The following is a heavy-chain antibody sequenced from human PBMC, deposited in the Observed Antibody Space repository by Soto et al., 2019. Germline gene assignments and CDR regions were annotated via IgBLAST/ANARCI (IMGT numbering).Heavy chain of an antibody. Sequence: EVQLVESGGGLVQPGGSLRLSCVASGFSFSSYSMVWVRQAPGKGLEWISYIFVTSTPIYYAASVKGRFTVSRDNTQNSLFLLMNSLRAEDTAIYYCARDKDWAFDYWGQGTLVTVPS. D-gene: IGHD3-9*01. V-gene: IGHV3-48*04. CDR1: GFSFSSYS. J-gene: IGHJ4*02. CDR3: ARDKDWAFDY. CDR2: IFVTSTPI.